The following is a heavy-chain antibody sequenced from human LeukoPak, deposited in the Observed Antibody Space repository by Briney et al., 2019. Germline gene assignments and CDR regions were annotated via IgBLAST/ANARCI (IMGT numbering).Heavy chain of an antibody. CDR3: ARHPTALVSYGFDP. D-gene: IGHD5-18*01. V-gene: IGHV4-59*08. J-gene: IGHJ5*02. CDR1: GGSFSNYY. CDR2: IYYSGST. Sequence: SETLSLTCTVSGGSFSNYYWSWIRQPPGKGLEWIGYIYYSGSTNYNPSLKSRVTISVDTSKNQFSLNLSSVTAADTAVYYCARHPTALVSYGFDPGSQGTLVTVSS.